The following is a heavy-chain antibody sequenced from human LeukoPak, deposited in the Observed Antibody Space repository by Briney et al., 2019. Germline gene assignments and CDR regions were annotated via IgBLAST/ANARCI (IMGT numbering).Heavy chain of an antibody. D-gene: IGHD3-22*01. J-gene: IGHJ6*03. V-gene: IGHV4-61*02. Sequence: PSQTLSLTCTVSGGSISSGSYYWSWIRQPAGKGLEWIGRIYTSGSTNYNPSLKSRVTISVDTSKNQFSLKLSSVTAADTAVYYCARDEYYYDSSGYYGSYYYYMDVWGKGTTVTVPS. CDR1: GGSISSGSYY. CDR2: IYTSGST. CDR3: ARDEYYYDSSGYYGSYYYYMDV.